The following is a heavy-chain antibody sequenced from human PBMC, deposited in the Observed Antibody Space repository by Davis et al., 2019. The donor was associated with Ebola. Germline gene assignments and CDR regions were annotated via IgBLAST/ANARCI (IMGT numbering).Heavy chain of an antibody. D-gene: IGHD6-13*01. CDR1: GFTFSSYW. CDR3: AAGTVLGY. CDR2: INSDGSST. Sequence: GESLKISCAASGFTFSSYWMHWVRQAPGKGLVWVSRINSDGSSTSYADSVKGRFTISRDNAKNTLYLQMNSLRAEDTAVYVAAAGTVLGYWGQGTLVTVSS. J-gene: IGHJ4*02. V-gene: IGHV3-74*01.